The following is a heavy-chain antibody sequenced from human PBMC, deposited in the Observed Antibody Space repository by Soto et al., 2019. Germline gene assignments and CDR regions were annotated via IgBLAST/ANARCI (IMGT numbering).Heavy chain of an antibody. CDR2: SHYRGST. D-gene: IGHD2-2*01. J-gene: IGHJ5*02. CDR1: GGSISSSSYY. V-gene: IGHV4-39*01. CDR3: ARHEYVPAIVSAAFDP. Sequence: QLQLQEACPGLVKPSETLSLICTVSGGSISSSSYYWGWIRQPPWQGLAWIGGSHYRGSTYYKPSFKNRFAIYVDRYEKQYTLMLSSVTAAATAVYYCARHEYVPAIVSAAFDPWGEGTLVTYSS.